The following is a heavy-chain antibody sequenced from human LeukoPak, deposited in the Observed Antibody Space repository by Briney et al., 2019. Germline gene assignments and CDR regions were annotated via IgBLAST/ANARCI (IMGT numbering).Heavy chain of an antibody. Sequence: PSETLSLTCSVSGGSITSYYWNWVRQTPGKGLEWIGYISSSETTDYGPSFKSRVTMSLDTSKNQFSLKLSSVTAADTGVYYCARGGVLKSVDYWGQGTLVTVSS. J-gene: IGHJ4*02. CDR1: GGSITSYY. CDR3: ARGGVLKSVDY. CDR2: ISSSETT. D-gene: IGHD3-16*01. V-gene: IGHV4-59*01.